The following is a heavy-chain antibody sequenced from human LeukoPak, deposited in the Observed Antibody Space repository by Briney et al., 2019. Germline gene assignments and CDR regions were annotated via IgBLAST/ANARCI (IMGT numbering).Heavy chain of an antibody. Sequence: PGGSLRLSCAASGFTFSDYHMSWIRQAPGKGLEWVSYISSSSDYTNYADSVKGRFTISRDNAKNSLYLQMNSLRAEDTAVYYCVRRLRWGQGTLVTVSS. CDR1: GFTFSDYH. V-gene: IGHV3-11*06. CDR3: VRRLR. J-gene: IGHJ4*02. D-gene: IGHD3-16*01. CDR2: ISSSSDYT.